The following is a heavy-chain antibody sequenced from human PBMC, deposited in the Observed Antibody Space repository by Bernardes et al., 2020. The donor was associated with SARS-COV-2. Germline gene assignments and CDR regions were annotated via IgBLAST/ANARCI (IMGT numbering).Heavy chain of an antibody. V-gene: IGHV3-11*01. CDR2: ISSSGDSI. D-gene: IGHD2-2*01. Sequence: GGSLRLSCAASGFTFRDFYMTWIRQAPGKGLEWVSYISSSGDSIYYADSVKGRFTISRDNAKRSLYLQMNSLRADDTAVYYCASLYCSSSRCSGPSSYWGQGTLVTVSS. CDR3: ASLYCSSSRCSGPSSY. J-gene: IGHJ4*02. CDR1: GFTFRDFY.